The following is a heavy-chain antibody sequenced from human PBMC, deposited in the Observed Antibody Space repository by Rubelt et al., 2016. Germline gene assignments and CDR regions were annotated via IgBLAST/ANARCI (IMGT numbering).Heavy chain of an antibody. CDR1: GGSFSGYY. CDR3: ARVYDGTGFRQYYFDY. V-gene: IGHV4-34*01. Sequence: QVQLQQWGAGLLKPSETLSLTCAVYGGSFSGYYWSWIRQPPGKGLEWIGEINHSGSTNYNPSLTSRVTISVDTSKNQFSLKLGSLTAADTAVYYCARVYDGTGFRQYYFDYWGLGILVTVSS. J-gene: IGHJ4*02. D-gene: IGHD3-22*01. CDR2: INHSGST.